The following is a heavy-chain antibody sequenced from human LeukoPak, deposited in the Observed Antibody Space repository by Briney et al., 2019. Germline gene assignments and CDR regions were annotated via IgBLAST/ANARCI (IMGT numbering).Heavy chain of an antibody. CDR2: ISGSGGST. CDR1: GFTFSSYA. CDR3: AKLITMIGQA. Sequence: TGGSLRLSCAASGFTFSSYAMSWVRQAPGKGLEWVSAISGSGGSTYYADSVKGRFTISRGNSKNTLYLQMNSLRAEDTAVYYCAKLITMIGQAWGQGTLVTVSS. V-gene: IGHV3-23*01. D-gene: IGHD3-22*01. J-gene: IGHJ5*02.